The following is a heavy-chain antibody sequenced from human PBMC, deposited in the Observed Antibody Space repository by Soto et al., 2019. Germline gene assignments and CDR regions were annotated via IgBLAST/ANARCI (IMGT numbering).Heavy chain of an antibody. D-gene: IGHD3-9*01. CDR2: IIPIFGTA. Sequence: QVQLVQSGAEVKKPGSSVKVSCKASGGTFSSYAISWVRQAPGQGLEWMGGIIPIFGTANYAQKFQGRVTIPADESTSTAYMELSSLRSEDTSVYYCARDQPYYDILTGYPMDVWGQGTTVTVSS. CDR3: ARDQPYYDILTGYPMDV. J-gene: IGHJ6*02. CDR1: GGTFSSYA. V-gene: IGHV1-69*01.